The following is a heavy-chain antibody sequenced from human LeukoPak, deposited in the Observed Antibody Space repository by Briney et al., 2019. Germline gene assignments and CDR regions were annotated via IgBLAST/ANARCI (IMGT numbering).Heavy chain of an antibody. D-gene: IGHD5-18*01. CDR2: ITAGNGNT. J-gene: IGHJ3*02. V-gene: IGHV1-18*01. Sequence: ASVKVSCKASGYNFNSYGIGWVRQAPRQGPEWMGWITAGNGNTNYAQKVQGRVTMTTDTSTSTAYMELRSLRSDDTAVYFCARDLARGYSYGYNAFDIWGKGTMVTVSS. CDR1: GYNFNSYG. CDR3: ARDLARGYSYGYNAFDI.